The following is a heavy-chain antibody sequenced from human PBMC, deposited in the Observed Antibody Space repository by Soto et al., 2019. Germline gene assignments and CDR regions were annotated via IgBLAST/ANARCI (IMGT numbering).Heavy chain of an antibody. CDR1: GFTFSSYG. J-gene: IGHJ4*02. D-gene: IGHD3-16*02. Sequence: HVQLVESGGGVVQPGRSLRLSCAASGFTFSSYGMHWVRQAPGKGLEWVAVIWYDGSNKYYADSVKGRFTISRDNSKNTLYLKMNSLRAEDTAVYYCARDEDDYVWGSYRAFDYWGQGTLVTVSS. CDR3: ARDEDDYVWGSYRAFDY. V-gene: IGHV3-33*01. CDR2: IWYDGSNK.